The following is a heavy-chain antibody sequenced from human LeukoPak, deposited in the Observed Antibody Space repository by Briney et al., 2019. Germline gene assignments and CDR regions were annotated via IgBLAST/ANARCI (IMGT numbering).Heavy chain of an antibody. V-gene: IGHV3-7*01. Sequence: GGSLRLSCAASGFTFSHYWMSWVRQAPGKGLEWVANIKPDGSEKYYVDSVKGRFTISRDNAKNSLHLQMNSLRAEDTAVYYCATERNWAFGGWGQGTLVTVSS. CDR2: IKPDGSEK. CDR1: GFTFSHYW. D-gene: IGHD7-27*01. J-gene: IGHJ4*02. CDR3: ATERNWAFGG.